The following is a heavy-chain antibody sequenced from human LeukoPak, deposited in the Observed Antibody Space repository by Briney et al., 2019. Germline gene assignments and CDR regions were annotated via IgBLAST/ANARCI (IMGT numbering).Heavy chain of an antibody. CDR2: IYPGDSDT. D-gene: IGHD3-22*01. Sequence: GESLKISCKGSGYSFTSYWIGWVRQMPGKGLEWMGIIYPGDSDTRYSPSFQGQVTISADKSISTAYLQWSSLKASDTAIYYCARQFGYFDSSGLFDYWGQGTLVTVSS. CDR3: ARQFGYFDSSGLFDY. J-gene: IGHJ4*02. V-gene: IGHV5-51*01. CDR1: GYSFTSYW.